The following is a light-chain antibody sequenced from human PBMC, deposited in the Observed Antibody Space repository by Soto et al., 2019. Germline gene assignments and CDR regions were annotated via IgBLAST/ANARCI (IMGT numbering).Light chain of an antibody. J-gene: IGKJ1*01. CDR3: QQYNLYWT. CDR1: QTLDTW. CDR2: NAS. Sequence: DIQMTQSPSSVSASVGDRVTITCRASQTLDTWLAWYQQKPGKAPKLLVYNASTLESGVPSRFSGSGSGAEFTLTISSLQPDDSATYYCQQYNLYWTFGQGTKVDI. V-gene: IGKV1-5*01.